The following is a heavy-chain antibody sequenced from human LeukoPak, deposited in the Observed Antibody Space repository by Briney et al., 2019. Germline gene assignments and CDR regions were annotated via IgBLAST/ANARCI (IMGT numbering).Heavy chain of an antibody. CDR1: GGSISSYY. CDR3: GRHSNNWHPKAFDY. Sequence: PSETLSLTCTVSGGSISSYYWSWIRQPPGKGLEWIGYIYYSGSTNYNPSLKSRVTISVDTPKNQFSLKLSSVAAADTAVYYCGRHSNNWHPKAFDYWGQGTLVTVSS. CDR2: IYYSGST. J-gene: IGHJ4*02. V-gene: IGHV4-59*08. D-gene: IGHD1-1*01.